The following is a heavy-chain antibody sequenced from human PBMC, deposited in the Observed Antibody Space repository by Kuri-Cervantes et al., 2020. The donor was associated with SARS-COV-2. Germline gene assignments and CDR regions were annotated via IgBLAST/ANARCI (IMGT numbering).Heavy chain of an antibody. CDR3: ARDTYYDILTGYSPLGSDP. CDR1: GGSISSYY. Sequence: SETLSLTCTVSGGSISSYYWSWIRQPAGKGLEWIGRIYTSGSTNYNPSLKSRVTMSVDTSKNQFSLKLSSVTAADTAVYYCARDTYYDILTGYSPLGSDPWGQGTLVTVSS. D-gene: IGHD3-9*01. CDR2: IYTSGST. V-gene: IGHV4-4*07. J-gene: IGHJ5*02.